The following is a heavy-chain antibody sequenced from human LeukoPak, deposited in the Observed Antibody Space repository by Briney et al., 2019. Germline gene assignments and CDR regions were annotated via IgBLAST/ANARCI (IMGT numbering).Heavy chain of an antibody. D-gene: IGHD2-2*01. Sequence: ASVKVSCKASGYIFNNYFMHWVRQAPGQGLERMGLINPKRAETSYAQKFQGRVTLTRDRATTTAYMDLARLRSDDTAVYYCARDRGVPGPGNAFDIWGQGTMVTVSS. CDR1: GYIFNNYF. V-gene: IGHV1-2*02. CDR2: INPKRAET. CDR3: ARDRGVPGPGNAFDI. J-gene: IGHJ3*02.